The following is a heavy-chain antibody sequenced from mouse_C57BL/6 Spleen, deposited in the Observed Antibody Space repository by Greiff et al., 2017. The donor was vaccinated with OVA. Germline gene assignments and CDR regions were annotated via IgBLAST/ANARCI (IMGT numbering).Heavy chain of an antibody. Sequence: QVQLQQPGAELVKPGASVKMSCKASGYTFTSYWITWVKQRPGQGLEWIGDIYPGSGSTNYNEKFKSKATLTVDTSSSTANMQLSSLTSEDSAVYYCARSNGYDVGFDYWGQGTTLTVSS. V-gene: IGHV1-55*01. CDR2: IYPGSGST. CDR3: ARSNGYDVGFDY. D-gene: IGHD2-2*01. CDR1: GYTFTSYW. J-gene: IGHJ2*01.